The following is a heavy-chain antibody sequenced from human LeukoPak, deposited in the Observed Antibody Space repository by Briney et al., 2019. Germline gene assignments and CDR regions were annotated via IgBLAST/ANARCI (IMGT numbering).Heavy chain of an antibody. CDR3: ARRAAAGGCFDY. D-gene: IGHD6-13*01. CDR2: ISSGGSTI. J-gene: IGHJ4*02. Sequence: GGSLGLSRAVSGFTFSDYYMSWIRQAPGKGLEWVSYISSGGSTISHADSVKGRFTISRDNAENSLYLQMNSLRAEDTAVYYCARRAAAGGCFDYWGQGTLVTVSS. V-gene: IGHV3-11*01. CDR1: GFTFSDYY.